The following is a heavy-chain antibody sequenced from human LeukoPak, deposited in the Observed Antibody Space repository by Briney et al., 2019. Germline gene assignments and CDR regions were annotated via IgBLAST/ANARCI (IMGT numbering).Heavy chain of an antibody. CDR1: GGSFSGYY. D-gene: IGHD3-9*01. CDR2: IYYSGST. Sequence: SETLSLTCAVYGGSFSGYYWSGIRQPPGKGLEWIGYIYYSGSTNYNPSLKSRVTISVDTSKNQFSLKLSSVTAADTAVYYCARALRYFDWLRMDVWGQGTTVTVSS. V-gene: IGHV4-59*01. J-gene: IGHJ6*02. CDR3: ARALRYFDWLRMDV.